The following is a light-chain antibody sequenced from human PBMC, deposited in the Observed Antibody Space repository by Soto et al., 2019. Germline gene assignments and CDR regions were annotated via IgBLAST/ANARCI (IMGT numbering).Light chain of an antibody. V-gene: IGLV4-69*01. Sequence: QSVLTQSPSASASLGASVKLTCTLSSGHSSYGIAWHQQQPEKGPRFLMNLNSDGSHNRGDGIPDRFSGSSSGAERYLTSSSLQYEDEADYYCQTLDTGTRVFGGGTKLTVL. CDR2: LNSDGSH. CDR1: SGHSSYG. J-gene: IGLJ2*01. CDR3: QTLDTGTRV.